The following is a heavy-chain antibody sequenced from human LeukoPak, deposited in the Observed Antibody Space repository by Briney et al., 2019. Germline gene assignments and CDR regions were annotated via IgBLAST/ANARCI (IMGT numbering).Heavy chain of an antibody. CDR1: GYTFTGYY. CDR3: ARLGYCSGGSCFLLDGFDP. Sequence: ASVKVSCKASGYTFTGYYMHWVRQAPGQGLEWMGRINPNRGGTNYAQKFQGRVTMTRDTSISTAYMELSRLRSDDTAVYYCARLGYCSGGSCFLLDGFDPWGQGTLVTVSS. D-gene: IGHD2-15*01. V-gene: IGHV1-2*06. J-gene: IGHJ5*02. CDR2: INPNRGGT.